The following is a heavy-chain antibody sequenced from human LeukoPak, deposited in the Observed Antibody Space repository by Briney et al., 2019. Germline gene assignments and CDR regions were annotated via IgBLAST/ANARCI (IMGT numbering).Heavy chain of an antibody. J-gene: IGHJ4*02. D-gene: IGHD2-15*01. Sequence: GESLRLSCAPSGFTFSSYEMNWVRQAPGKGLEWVSYISGSGSTIYYADSVEGRFTISRDNAKNSLNLQMNSLRAEETAVYYCARRYCSGGSCYHFDYWGQGTLVTVSA. CDR3: ARRYCSGGSCYHFDY. CDR1: GFTFSSYE. V-gene: IGHV3-48*03. CDR2: ISGSGSTI.